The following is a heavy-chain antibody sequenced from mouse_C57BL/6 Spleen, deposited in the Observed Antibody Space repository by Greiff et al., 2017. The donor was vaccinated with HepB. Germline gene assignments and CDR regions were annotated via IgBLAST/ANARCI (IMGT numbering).Heavy chain of an antibody. V-gene: IGHV5-16*01. J-gene: IGHJ3*01. CDR2: INYDGSST. D-gene: IGHD1-1*01. CDR1: GFTFSDYY. Sequence: EVKLVESEGGSVQPGSSMKLSCTASGFTFSDYYMAWVRQVPEKGLEWVANINYDGSSTYYLDSLKSRFIISRDNAKNILYLQMSSLKSEDTATYYCAREGYGSSYGFAYWGQGTLVTVSA. CDR3: AREGYGSSYGFAY.